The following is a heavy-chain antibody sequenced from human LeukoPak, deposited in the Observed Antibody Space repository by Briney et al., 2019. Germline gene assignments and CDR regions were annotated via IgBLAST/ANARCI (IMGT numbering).Heavy chain of an antibody. CDR1: GYSFTCYW. CDR2: IYPGDSDT. J-gene: IGHJ3*02. Sequence: GESLKISCKGSGYSFTCYWIGWVRQMPGKGLEWMGIIYPGDSDTRYSPSFQGQVTISADKSISTAYLQWSSLKASDTAMYYCARQLDTATLVDAFDIWGQGTMVTVSS. V-gene: IGHV5-51*01. D-gene: IGHD5-18*01. CDR3: ARQLDTATLVDAFDI.